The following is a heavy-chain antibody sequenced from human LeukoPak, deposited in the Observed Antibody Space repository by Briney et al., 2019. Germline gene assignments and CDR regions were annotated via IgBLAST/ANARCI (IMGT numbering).Heavy chain of an antibody. V-gene: IGHV1-8*02. D-gene: IGHD3-10*01. CDR2: MNPNSGNT. J-gene: IGHJ5*02. Sequence: ASVKVSCKASGYTFTSYGISWVRQATGQGLEWMGWMNPNSGNTGYAQKFQGRVTMTRNTSISTAYMELSSLRSEDTAVYYCARGRLWFGELLIENWFDPWGQGTLVTVSS. CDR3: ARGRLWFGELLIENWFDP. CDR1: GYTFTSYG.